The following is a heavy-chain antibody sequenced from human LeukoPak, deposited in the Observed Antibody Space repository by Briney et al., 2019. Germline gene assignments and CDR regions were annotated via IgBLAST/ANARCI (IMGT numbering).Heavy chain of an antibody. D-gene: IGHD3-22*01. CDR1: GFTVNSYN. Sequence: GSLRLSCSASGFTVNSYNMNWIRQPPGKGLEWIGEINRSGSTNYNPSLKSRVTISVDTSKNHFSLKLSSVTAADTAVYYCARTNYYDSSGYYSLDYWGQGTLVTVSS. V-gene: IGHV4-34*01. J-gene: IGHJ4*02. CDR3: ARTNYYDSSGYYSLDY. CDR2: INRSGST.